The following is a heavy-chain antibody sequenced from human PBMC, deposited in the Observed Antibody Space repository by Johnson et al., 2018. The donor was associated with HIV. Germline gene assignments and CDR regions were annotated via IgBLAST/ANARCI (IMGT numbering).Heavy chain of an antibody. J-gene: IGHJ3*02. CDR3: ARAHLSFPKNAFDI. V-gene: IGHV3-7*01. Sequence: VQLVESGGGVVQPGRSLRLSCAASGFTFSSYWMSWVRQAPGKGLEWVANIKQDGSEKYYVDSVKGRFTISRDNVKNSVYLLMNSLRVEDTAVYYCARAHLSFPKNAFDIWGQGTMVSVSS. CDR1: GFTFSSYW. CDR2: IKQDGSEK.